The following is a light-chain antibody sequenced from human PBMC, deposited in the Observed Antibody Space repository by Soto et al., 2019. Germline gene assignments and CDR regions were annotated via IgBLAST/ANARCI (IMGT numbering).Light chain of an antibody. CDR3: SSYTISTTWV. CDR1: SSDIGSSNS. V-gene: IGLV2-14*03. J-gene: IGLJ3*02. Sequence: QSVLTQPASVSGSPGQSITISCSGTSSDIGSSNSVSWYQQHPGKVPKLIIYEVSNRPSGVSHRFSASKSGNTASLTISGLQAEDEADYYCSSYTISTTWVFGGGTQLAV. CDR2: EVS.